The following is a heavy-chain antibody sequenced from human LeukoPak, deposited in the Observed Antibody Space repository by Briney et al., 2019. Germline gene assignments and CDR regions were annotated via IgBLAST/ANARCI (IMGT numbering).Heavy chain of an antibody. Sequence: SETLSLTCVVSGASISSGGYSWSWIRQPPGRGLEWIGCIYHSGGTHYNPSLKSRVTMSVDMSKNQISLNLNSVTAADTAVYYCARDIWGSSTWGPGTLVTVSS. D-gene: IGHD3-16*01. CDR3: ARDIWGSST. CDR2: IYHSGGT. V-gene: IGHV4-30-2*01. CDR1: GASISSGGYS. J-gene: IGHJ5*02.